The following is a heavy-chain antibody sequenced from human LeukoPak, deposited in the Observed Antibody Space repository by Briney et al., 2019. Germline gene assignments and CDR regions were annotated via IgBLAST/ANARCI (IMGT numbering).Heavy chain of an antibody. CDR2: ISACNGNT. V-gene: IGHV1-18*01. D-gene: IGHD6-6*01. CDR1: GYTFTSYG. Sequence: ASVKVSCKASGYTFTSYGISWVRQAPGQGLEWMGWISACNGNTNYAQKLQGRVTMTTDTSTSTAYMELRSLRSDDTAVYYCARSLEEIAARRMVPSDYWGQGTLVTVSS. J-gene: IGHJ4*02. CDR3: ARSLEEIAARRMVPSDY.